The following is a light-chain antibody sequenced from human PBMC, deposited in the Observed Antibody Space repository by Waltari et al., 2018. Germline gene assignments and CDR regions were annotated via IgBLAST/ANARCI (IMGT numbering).Light chain of an antibody. CDR3: SSYTSSSTFWV. CDR1: SSDVGGYNY. Sequence: QSALTQPASVSGSPGQSITISCTGTSSDVGGYNYVSWYQQHPGKAPKLMIYDCSNRPSGVSNRFSGSKSGNTASLTISGLQAEDEADYYCSSYTSSSTFWVFGTGTKVTVL. V-gene: IGLV2-14*03. J-gene: IGLJ1*01. CDR2: DCS.